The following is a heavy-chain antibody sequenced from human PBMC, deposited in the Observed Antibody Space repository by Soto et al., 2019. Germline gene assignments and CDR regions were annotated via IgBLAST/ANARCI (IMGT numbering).Heavy chain of an antibody. J-gene: IGHJ4*02. V-gene: IGHV3-33*08. D-gene: IGHD6-19*01. CDR3: ARDRLGSSGSFDY. CDR2: IWYDGSNK. CDR1: GFTFSSYE. Sequence: GSLRLSCAASGFTFSSYEMNWVRQAPGKGLEWVAVIWYDGSNKYYADSVKGRFTISRDNSKNTLYLQMNSLRAEDTAVYYCARDRLGSSGSFDYWGQGTLVTVSS.